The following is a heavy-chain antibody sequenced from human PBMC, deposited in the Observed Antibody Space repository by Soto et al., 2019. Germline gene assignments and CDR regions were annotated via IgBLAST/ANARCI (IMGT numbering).Heavy chain of an antibody. CDR2: ITSSSSYI. V-gene: IGHV3-21*01. CDR3: ARDGEAAASYFDY. CDR1: GFTCSSYS. J-gene: IGHJ4*02. D-gene: IGHD6-13*01. Sequence: EVQLVESGGGLGQPGGSLRLSCAASGFTCSSYSLNWVRQAPGKGLEWVSSITSSSSYIYYADSVKGRFTSSRDNAKNSLYLQMNSLRAEDTAVYYCARDGEAAASYFDYWGQGTLVTVSS.